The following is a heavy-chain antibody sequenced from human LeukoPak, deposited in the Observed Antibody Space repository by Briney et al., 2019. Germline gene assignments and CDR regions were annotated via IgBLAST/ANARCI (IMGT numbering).Heavy chain of an antibody. CDR2: VYSGGST. J-gene: IGHJ4*02. CDR3: ARSQYYGDYVGY. Sequence: GGSLRLSCAASGFTVSSNYMSWVRQAPGKGLEWVSVVYSGGSTYYADSVKGRFTISRVNSKNTLYLQMNSLRAEDTAVYYCARSQYYGDYVGYWGQGTLVTVSS. D-gene: IGHD4-17*01. V-gene: IGHV3-66*02. CDR1: GFTVSSNY.